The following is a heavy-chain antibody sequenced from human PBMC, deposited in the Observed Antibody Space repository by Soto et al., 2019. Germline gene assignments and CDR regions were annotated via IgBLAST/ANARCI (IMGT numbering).Heavy chain of an antibody. J-gene: IGHJ2*01. CDR1: GFTVSSNY. CDR2: IYSGGST. Sequence: EVQLVESGGGLVQPGGSLRLSCAASGFTVSSNYMNWVRQAPGKGLEWVSVIYSGGSTYYADSVKGRFTISRDNSKNTLYLQMSSLRSEDTAVYYCARGRSGDPNGYWYFDLWGRGTLVTVSS. D-gene: IGHD3-3*01. CDR3: ARGRSGDPNGYWYFDL. V-gene: IGHV3-66*01.